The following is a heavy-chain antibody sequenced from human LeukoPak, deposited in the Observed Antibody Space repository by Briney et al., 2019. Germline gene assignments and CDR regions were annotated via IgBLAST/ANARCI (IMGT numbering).Heavy chain of an antibody. D-gene: IGHD5-18*01. CDR2: INAGNGNT. CDR3: ARVDTPPPYFDY. V-gene: IGHV1-3*03. CDR1: GYTFTSYA. Sequence: ASVKVSCKASGYTFTSYAMHWVRQAPGQRLEWMGWINAGNGNTKYSQEFQGRVTITRDTSASTAYMELSSLRSEDMAVYYCARVDTPPPYFDYWGQGTLVTVSS. J-gene: IGHJ4*02.